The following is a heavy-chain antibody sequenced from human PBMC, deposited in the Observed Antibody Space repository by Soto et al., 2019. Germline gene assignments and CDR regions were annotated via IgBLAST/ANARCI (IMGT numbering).Heavy chain of an antibody. CDR2: ISPDGTIP. Sequence: EVQLVESGGGLVQPGGSLRLSCAVSGFTFSNYWMHWVRQAPGKGLVWVSTISPDGTIPDYTDTVKGRLAISRDNAKSTLFMQINSLGPKDTAVYYCARFQGDAFDIWGQGTMVTVSS. J-gene: IGHJ3*02. CDR1: GFTFSNYW. CDR3: ARFQGDAFDI. V-gene: IGHV3-74*01.